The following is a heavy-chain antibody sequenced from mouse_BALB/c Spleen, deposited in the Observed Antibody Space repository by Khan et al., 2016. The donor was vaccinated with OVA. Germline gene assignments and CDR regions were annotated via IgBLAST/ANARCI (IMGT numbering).Heavy chain of an antibody. CDR2: IYYSGTV. CDR3: ARDYGSLYWYFDV. Sequence: VQLQESGPGLVKPSQTVSLTCTVTGISITSGNYRWSWIRQFPGNKLEWIGNIYYSGTVTYNPSLTSRTTTTRDTSKNKFFLEMNTLTAEDTDTYYCARDYGSLYWYFDVWGAGTTVTVSS. D-gene: IGHD1-1*01. J-gene: IGHJ1*01. V-gene: IGHV3-5*02. CDR1: GISITSGNYR.